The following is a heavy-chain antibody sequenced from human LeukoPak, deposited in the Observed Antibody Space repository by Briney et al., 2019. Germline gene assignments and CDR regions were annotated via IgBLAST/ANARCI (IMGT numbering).Heavy chain of an antibody. CDR3: ARDPGYGDYVGSYYYGMDV. D-gene: IGHD4-17*01. V-gene: IGHV4-59*01. Sequence: PSETLSLTCTVSGGSISSYYWSWIRQPPGKGLEWVGYIYYSGSTNYNPSLKSRVTISVDASKNQFSLKLSSVTAADTAVYYCARDPGYGDYVGSYYYGMDVWGQGTTVTVSS. J-gene: IGHJ6*02. CDR2: IYYSGST. CDR1: GGSISSYY.